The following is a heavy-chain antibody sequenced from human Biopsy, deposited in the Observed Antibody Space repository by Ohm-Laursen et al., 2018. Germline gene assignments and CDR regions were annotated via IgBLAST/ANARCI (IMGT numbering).Heavy chain of an antibody. Sequence: GASVKVSCKAPGGTFSNYGVNWVRQAPGQGLEWLGGNIPILGTGNYAQKFQDRVTVAADTSTSTATMELRSLRSDDTAVYYCATKLTGYFHHWGQGTPVTVSS. V-gene: IGHV1-69*06. CDR3: ATKLTGYFHH. D-gene: IGHD3-9*01. CDR1: GGTFSNYG. CDR2: NIPILGTG. J-gene: IGHJ1*01.